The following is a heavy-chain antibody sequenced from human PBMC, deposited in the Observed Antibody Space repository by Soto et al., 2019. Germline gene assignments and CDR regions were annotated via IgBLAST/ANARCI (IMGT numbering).Heavy chain of an antibody. CDR1: GFTFSSYG. V-gene: IGHV3-33*01. CDR2: IWYDGSNK. D-gene: IGHD6-19*01. Sequence: ESGGGVVQPGRSLRLSCAASGFTFSSYGMHWVRQAPGKGLEWVAVIWYDGSNKYYADSVKGRFTISRDNSKNTLYLQMNSLRAEDTAVYYCARDLEISRNIAVAGPNWYFDLWGRGTLVTVSS. J-gene: IGHJ2*01. CDR3: ARDLEISRNIAVAGPNWYFDL.